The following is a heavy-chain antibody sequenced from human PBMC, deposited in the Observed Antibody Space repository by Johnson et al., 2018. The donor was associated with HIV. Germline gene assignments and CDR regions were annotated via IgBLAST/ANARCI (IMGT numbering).Heavy chain of an antibody. CDR2: IGTAGDT. J-gene: IGHJ3*02. CDR1: GFTFSSYD. Sequence: VQLVESGGGLVQPGGSLRLYCAASGFTFSSYDMHWVRQATGKGLEWVSAIGTAGDTYYPGSVKGRFTISRENAKNSLYLQMNSLRAGDTAVYYCARENGGGAFDIWGQGTMVTVSS. V-gene: IGHV3-13*01. D-gene: IGHD3-10*01. CDR3: ARENGGGAFDI.